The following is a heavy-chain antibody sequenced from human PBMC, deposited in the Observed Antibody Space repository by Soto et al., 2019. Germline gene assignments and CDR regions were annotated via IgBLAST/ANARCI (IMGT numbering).Heavy chain of an antibody. CDR2: IYYSGST. J-gene: IGHJ6*02. D-gene: IGHD3-9*01. CDR3: ARGARYYDILTDYYGMDV. V-gene: IGHV4-59*12. CDR1: GGSISSYY. Sequence: PSETLSLTCTVSGGSISSYYWSWIRQPPGKGLEWIGYIYYSGSTNYNPSLKSRVTISVDTSKNQFSLKLSSVTAADTAVYYCARGARYYDILTDYYGMDVWGQGTTVTVSS.